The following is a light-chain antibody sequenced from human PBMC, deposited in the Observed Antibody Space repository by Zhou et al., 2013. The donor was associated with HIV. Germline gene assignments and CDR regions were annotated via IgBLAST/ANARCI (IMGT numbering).Light chain of an antibody. CDR3: QQYNTWLPIT. V-gene: IGKV3-15*01. CDR1: QSVDTY. CDR2: DAS. J-gene: IGKJ5*01. Sequence: EIVLTQSPANLSLSPGETATLSCRASQSVDTYLAWYQQRPGQPPRLLIYDASTRATGVPARFSGSGSGTEFTLTISSLQSEDFAVYYCQQYNTWLPITFGQGTRLEIK.